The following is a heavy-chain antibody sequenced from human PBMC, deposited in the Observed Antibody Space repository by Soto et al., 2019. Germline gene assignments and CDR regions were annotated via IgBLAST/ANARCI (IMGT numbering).Heavy chain of an antibody. Sequence: ETLSLTCTVSGGSISSSSYYWGWIRQPPGKGLEWIGSIYYSGSTYYNPSLKSRVTISVDTSKNQFSLKLSSVTAADTAVYYCARLHDYYNWFDPWGQGTLVTVSS. CDR3: ARLHDYYNWFDP. CDR1: GGSISSSSYY. J-gene: IGHJ5*02. V-gene: IGHV4-39*01. D-gene: IGHD4-17*01. CDR2: IYYSGST.